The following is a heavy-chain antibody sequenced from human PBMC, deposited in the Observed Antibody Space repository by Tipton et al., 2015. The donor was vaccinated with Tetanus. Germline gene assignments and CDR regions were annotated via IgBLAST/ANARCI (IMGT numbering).Heavy chain of an antibody. D-gene: IGHD5-24*01. CDR3: ARRTNSCHFYNPLDL. CDR1: GFTFKHHG. V-gene: IGHV3-33*02. CDR2: IWYDGSNR. J-gene: IGHJ3*01. Sequence: SLRLSCEGSGFTFKHHGMYWVRQAPGKGLERVTNIWYDGSNRDYAHSVRGRFTISRDKSTSTLFLQMNSLRAEDTVFYYCARRTNSCHFYNPLDLWGQGTMVIVSS.